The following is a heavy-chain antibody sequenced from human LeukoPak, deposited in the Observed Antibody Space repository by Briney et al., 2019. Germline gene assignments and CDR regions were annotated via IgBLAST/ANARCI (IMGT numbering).Heavy chain of an antibody. J-gene: IGHJ4*02. D-gene: IGHD5-12*01. CDR1: HYSISSPYF. Sequence: SETLSLTCAVSHYSISSPYFWGWIRQPPGKGLEWIGSIYHTGRTNYNPSINSRVTMSLDTSKNQFSLNLNSVAAADTAVYHCARVYSGSAWYYFDYWGQGILVTVSS. V-gene: IGHV4-38-2*01. CDR3: ARVYSGSAWYYFDY. CDR2: IYHTGRT.